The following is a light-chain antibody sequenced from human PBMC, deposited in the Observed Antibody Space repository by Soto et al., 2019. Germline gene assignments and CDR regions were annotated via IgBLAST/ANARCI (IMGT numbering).Light chain of an antibody. V-gene: IGKV2-29*03. CDR1: QSLLHITGETF. CDR3: QQYSTYWT. CDR2: EVS. Sequence: DVVMTQTPLSLSVAPGQPASISCKSSQSLLHITGETFLFWYLQKPGQSPQLLIYEVSTRVSGVPDRFSGSGSGTDFTLEISRVETDDVGIYYCQQYSTYWTFGQGPKVDIK. J-gene: IGKJ1*01.